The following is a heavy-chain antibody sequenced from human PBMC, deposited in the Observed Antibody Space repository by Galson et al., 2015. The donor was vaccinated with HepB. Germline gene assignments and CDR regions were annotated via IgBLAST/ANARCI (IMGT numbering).Heavy chain of an antibody. CDR3: AKDNGRMITFGGALSG. J-gene: IGHJ4*02. CDR2: ISGSGGST. D-gene: IGHD3-16*01. V-gene: IGHV3-23*01. CDR1: GFTFSSYA. Sequence: SLRLSCAASGFTFSSYAMSWVRQAPGKGLEWVSAISGSGGSTYYADSVKGRFTISRDNSKNTLYLQMNSLRAEDTAVYYCAKDNGRMITFGGALSGWGQGTLVTVSS.